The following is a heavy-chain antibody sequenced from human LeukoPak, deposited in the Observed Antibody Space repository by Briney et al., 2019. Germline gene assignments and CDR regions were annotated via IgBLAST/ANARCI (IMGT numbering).Heavy chain of an antibody. CDR2: ISSNSSYI. V-gene: IGHV3-21*01. J-gene: IGHJ4*02. Sequence: GGSLRLSCAASGFTFSSYWMSWVRQAPGKGLEWVSSISSNSSYIYYADSVKGRFTISRDNAKNSLYLQMNSLRAEDTAVYYCARNFHRRLYDSSGYYPYWGQGTLVTVSS. CDR3: ARNFHRRLYDSSGYYPY. D-gene: IGHD3-22*01. CDR1: GFTFSSYW.